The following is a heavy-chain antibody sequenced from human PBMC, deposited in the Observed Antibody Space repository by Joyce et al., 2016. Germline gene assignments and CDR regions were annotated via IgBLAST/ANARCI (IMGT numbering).Heavy chain of an antibody. Sequence: EVQLVQSGAEVKKPGESVKISCKGSEYSFASYWIAWVRQVPGKGLELIGIIYPGDSQTTSSPSFQGQVTISADKSINTAYLQWSSLRASDTAMYYCARVYSDIELYDYGQNAFDIWGQGTMVTVSS. V-gene: IGHV5-51*01. CDR1: EYSFASYW. CDR2: IYPGDSQT. D-gene: IGHD3-16*01. J-gene: IGHJ3*02. CDR3: ARVYSDIELYDYGQNAFDI.